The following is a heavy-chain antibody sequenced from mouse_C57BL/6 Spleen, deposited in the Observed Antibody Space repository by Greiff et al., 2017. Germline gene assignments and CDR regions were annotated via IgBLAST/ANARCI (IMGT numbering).Heavy chain of an antibody. Sequence: QVQLQQPGAELVKPGASVKLSCKASGYTFTSYWMHWVKQRPGQGLEWIGMIHPNIGSTNYNEKFKSKATLTVDKSSSTAYMQLSSLTSEDSAVYYCARNYPTSFDVWGTGTTVTVSS. V-gene: IGHV1-64*01. CDR2: IHPNIGST. CDR1: GYTFTSYW. J-gene: IGHJ1*03. CDR3: ARNYPTSFDV. D-gene: IGHD1-1*01.